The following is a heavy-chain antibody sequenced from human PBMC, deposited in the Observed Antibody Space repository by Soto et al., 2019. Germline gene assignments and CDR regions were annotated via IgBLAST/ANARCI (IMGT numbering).Heavy chain of an antibody. CDR2: ISGSGVST. CDR1: QFTFSTYA. D-gene: IGHD6-13*01. Sequence: EVQLLESGGGLVQPGGSLRLSCGASQFTFSTYAMSWVRQAPGKGLDWVSAISGSGVSTYYADSGKGRFTISRDNSKNTLYLQMNCLRAEDTAVYYCAKGRSSSWYPTANWFDPWGQGTLVTVSS. CDR3: AKGRSSSWYPTANWFDP. V-gene: IGHV3-23*01. J-gene: IGHJ5*02.